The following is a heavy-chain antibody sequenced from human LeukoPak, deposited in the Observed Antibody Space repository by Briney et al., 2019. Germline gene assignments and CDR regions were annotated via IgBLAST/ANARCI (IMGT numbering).Heavy chain of an antibody. J-gene: IGHJ4*02. D-gene: IGHD6-13*01. CDR3: ARSGVGYSSSWVDY. CDR1: GGSISSGGYY. CDR2: IYYSGST. Sequence: SETLSLTCTVSGGSISSGGYYWSWIRQHPGKGLEWIGYIYYSGSTYYNPSLKSRVTISVDTSKNQFSLKLSSVTAADTAVYYCARSGVGYSSSWVDYWGQGTLVTVSS. V-gene: IGHV4-31*03.